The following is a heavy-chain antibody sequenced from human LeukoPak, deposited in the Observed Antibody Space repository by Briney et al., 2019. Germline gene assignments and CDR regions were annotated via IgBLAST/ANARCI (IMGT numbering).Heavy chain of an antibody. V-gene: IGHV4-4*02. J-gene: IGHJ4*02. Sequence: PSGTLSLTCAVSGGSISSSNWWSWVRQPPGKGLEWIGEIYHSGSTNYNPSLKSRVTISADTSRNHFSLNLSSVTAADTAVYYXXXXXXXSSSGWPKRYYFDYWGQGTLVTVSS. CDR3: XXXXXXSSSGWPKRYYFDY. CDR2: IYHSGST. D-gene: IGHD6-19*01. CDR1: GGSISSSNW.